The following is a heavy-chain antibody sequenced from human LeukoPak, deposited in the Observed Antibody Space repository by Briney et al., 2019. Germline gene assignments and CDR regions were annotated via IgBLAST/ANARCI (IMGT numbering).Heavy chain of an antibody. CDR3: AKARWTYYYDSSGSNVFDY. J-gene: IGHJ4*02. D-gene: IGHD3-22*01. CDR1: GFTFSSYG. CDR2: ISYDGSNK. Sequence: GRSLRLSCAASGFTFSSYGMHWVRQAPGKGLEWVAVISYDGSNKYYADSVKGRFTISRGNSKNTLYLQMNSLRAEDTAVYYCAKARWTYYYDSSGSNVFDYWGQGTLVTVSS. V-gene: IGHV3-30*18.